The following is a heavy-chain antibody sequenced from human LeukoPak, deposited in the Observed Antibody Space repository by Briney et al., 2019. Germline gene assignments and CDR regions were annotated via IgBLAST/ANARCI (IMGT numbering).Heavy chain of an antibody. CDR1: GYSFTSYW. J-gene: IGHJ3*01. D-gene: IGHD3-22*01. CDR2: IYPDDSDT. CDR3: ARPNITSYYDSRGYDAFDV. V-gene: IGHV5-51*01. Sequence: GESLKISCKGSGYSFTSYWIGWVRQMPGKGLEWMGIIYPDDSDTRYSPSFQGQVTISADKSVRTAYLQWSSLKASDTAMYYCARPNITSYYDSRGYDAFDVWGQGTMVTVSS.